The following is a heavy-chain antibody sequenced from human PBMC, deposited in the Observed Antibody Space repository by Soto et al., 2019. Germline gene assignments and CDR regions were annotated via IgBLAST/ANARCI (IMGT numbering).Heavy chain of an antibody. CDR3: AKVDTAMVTGIDY. D-gene: IGHD5-18*01. Sequence: LRLSCAVSGFTLSSYGIHWVRQAPGKGLEWVAFMSYDGNKKYYADSVKGRFTISRDNSKNTLYLQMNSLRAEDTAVYYCAKVDTAMVTGIDYWGQGTLVTVSS. CDR2: MSYDGNKK. J-gene: IGHJ4*02. V-gene: IGHV3-30*18. CDR1: GFTLSSYG.